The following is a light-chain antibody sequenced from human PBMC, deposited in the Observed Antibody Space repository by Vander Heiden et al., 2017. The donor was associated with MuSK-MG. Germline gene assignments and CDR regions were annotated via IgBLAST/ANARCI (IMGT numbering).Light chain of an antibody. CDR3: QYYDIRINSVV. CDR2: RND. J-gene: IGLJ2*01. CDR1: SSNIGAGYD. Sequence: QSVLTQPPSVSGAPGQRVTISCTGSSSNIGAGYDVVWYQQFPGTAPKRFIYRNDNRPSGVPDRFSGSKSGTSDSLAITGLQAENEADDDCQYYDIRINSVVFGGGTKLTVL. V-gene: IGLV1-40*01.